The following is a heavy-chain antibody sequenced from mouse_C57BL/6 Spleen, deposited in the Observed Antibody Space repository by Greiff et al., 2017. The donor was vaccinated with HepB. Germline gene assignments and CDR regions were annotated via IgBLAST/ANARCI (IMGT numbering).Heavy chain of an antibody. CDR1: GYAFSSSW. D-gene: IGHD2-1*01. J-gene: IGHJ3*01. Sequence: VMLVESGPELVKPGASVKISCKASGYAFSSSWMNWVKQRPGKGLEWIGRIYPGDGDTNYNGKFKGKATLTADKSSSTAYMQLSSLTSEDSAVYFCARSGGNLAWFAYWGQGTLVTVSA. CDR3: ARSGGNLAWFAY. V-gene: IGHV1-82*01. CDR2: IYPGDGDT.